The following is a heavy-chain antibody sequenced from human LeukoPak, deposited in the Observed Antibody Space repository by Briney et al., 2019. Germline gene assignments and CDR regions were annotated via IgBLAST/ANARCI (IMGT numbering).Heavy chain of an antibody. V-gene: IGHV1-2*02. D-gene: IGHD3-22*01. CDR1: GYTFTGYY. Sequence: ASVKVSCKTSGYTFTGYYMHWVRQAPGQGLEWMGWVNPNSGGTNYAQKFQDRVTMTGDTSISTAYMELSRLTPDDTAVYYCARAPMIVVVFPPRLDYWGQGTLVTVSS. CDR3: ARAPMIVVVFPPRLDY. J-gene: IGHJ4*02. CDR2: VNPNSGGT.